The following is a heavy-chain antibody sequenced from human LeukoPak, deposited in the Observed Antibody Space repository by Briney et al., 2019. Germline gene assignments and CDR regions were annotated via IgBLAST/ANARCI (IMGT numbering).Heavy chain of an antibody. V-gene: IGHV1-69*05. CDR3: ASGVEDYYGSGSYYHLDY. CDR1: GGTFSSYA. Sequence: SVKVSCKASGGTFSSYAISWVRQAPGQGLEWMGGIIPIFGTANYAQKFQGRVTITTDESTSKAYMELSSLRSEDTAVYYCASGVEDYYGSGSYYHLDYWGQGTLVTVSS. D-gene: IGHD3-10*01. J-gene: IGHJ4*02. CDR2: IIPIFGTA.